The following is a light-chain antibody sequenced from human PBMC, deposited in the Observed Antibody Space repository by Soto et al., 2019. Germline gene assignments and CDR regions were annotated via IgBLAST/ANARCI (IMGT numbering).Light chain of an antibody. Sequence: QSVLTQPPSVSGAPGQRVTISCTGSSSNIGAGYDVHWYQQLPGTAPKLLIYGNSNRPSGVPDRFSGSRSGNTASLTISGLQVEDEAHYYCCAYTGDRNVLFGGGTKLTVL. J-gene: IGLJ2*01. CDR3: CAYTGDRNVL. CDR2: GNS. V-gene: IGLV1-40*01. CDR1: SSNIGAGYD.